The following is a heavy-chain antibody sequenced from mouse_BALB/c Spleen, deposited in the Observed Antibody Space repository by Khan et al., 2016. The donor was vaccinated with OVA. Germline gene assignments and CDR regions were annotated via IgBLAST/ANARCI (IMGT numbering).Heavy chain of an antibody. D-gene: IGHD2-3*01. CDR1: GYTFTDYY. V-gene: IGHV1-77*01. J-gene: IGHJ2*01. CDR3: ARVDTTSLDC. Sequence: QMQLEESGTELARPGASVKLSCKASGYTFTDYYITWVKQRSRQGLEWIGEIYPGSGNTYYNENFKVKASLTADNSSNTAYMQLPSLTTEDSAVYFCARVDTTSLDCWGQGTTLTVSS. CDR2: IYPGSGNT.